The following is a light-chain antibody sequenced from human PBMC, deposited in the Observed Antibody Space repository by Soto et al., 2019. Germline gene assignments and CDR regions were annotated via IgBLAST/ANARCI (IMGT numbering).Light chain of an antibody. CDR2: DTS. Sequence: TLPLSPGARATLSLRASQSVSSYLVWYQQKPGQAPRLLIYDTSSRATGIPDRFSGSGSGTDFTLTISRLEPEDFAVYYCPQYAGSPWTFGQGTKVAI. J-gene: IGKJ1*01. CDR3: PQYAGSPWT. CDR1: QSVSSY. V-gene: IGKV3-20*01.